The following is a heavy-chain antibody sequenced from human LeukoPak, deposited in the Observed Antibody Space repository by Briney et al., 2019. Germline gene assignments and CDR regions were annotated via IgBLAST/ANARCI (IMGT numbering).Heavy chain of an antibody. D-gene: IGHD4-11*01. CDR1: GYSFTNSW. CDR2: IYPADSDT. Sequence: GESLKISCKGSGYSFTNSWIGWVRQMPGKGLEWMGIIYPADSDTRYSPSFQGQVTISADKSISTAYLQWNSLKASDTAMYYCARHVDYRDWFDPWGQGTLVTVSS. CDR3: ARHVDYRDWFDP. J-gene: IGHJ5*02. V-gene: IGHV5-51*01.